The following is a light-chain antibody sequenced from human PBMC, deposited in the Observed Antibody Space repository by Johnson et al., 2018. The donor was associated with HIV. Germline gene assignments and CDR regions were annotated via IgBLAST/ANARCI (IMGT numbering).Light chain of an antibody. Sequence: QSVLTQPPSVSAAPGQKVTVSCSGSSSNIGSNDVSWYQQFPGAAPKLLIYENNKRPSGVPDRFSDSKSGTSATLGITGLPPGDEADYYCGTWDSSLSAHYIFGTGTKVTVL. V-gene: IGLV1-51*02. CDR1: SSNIGSND. CDR2: ENN. CDR3: GTWDSSLSAHYI. J-gene: IGLJ1*01.